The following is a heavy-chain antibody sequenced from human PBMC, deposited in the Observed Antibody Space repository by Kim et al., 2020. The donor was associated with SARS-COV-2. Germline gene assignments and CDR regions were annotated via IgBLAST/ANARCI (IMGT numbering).Heavy chain of an antibody. J-gene: IGHJ6*02. D-gene: IGHD3-10*01. Sequence: SETLSLTCTVSGGSVSSGSYYWSWIRQPPGKGLEWIGYIYYSGSTNYNPSLKSRVTISVDTSKNQFSLKLSSVTAADTAVYYCARVGSVYYGFPYYYGMDVWGQGTTVTVSS. CDR2: IYYSGST. V-gene: IGHV4-61*01. CDR3: ARVGSVYYGFPYYYGMDV. CDR1: GGSVSSGSYY.